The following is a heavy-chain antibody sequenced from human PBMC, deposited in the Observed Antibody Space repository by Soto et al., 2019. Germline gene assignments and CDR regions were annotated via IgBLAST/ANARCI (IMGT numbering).Heavy chain of an antibody. Sequence: LRLRESGPGLVKPSETLSLTCTVSDDAIRSRRYCWGWVRQPPGKGLEWIGNILYSGSTYYNPSLKRRVSMSLDASRNQFSLKLGSVTAADTAVHYCARPVYVDKSMGIQFNWIDPWGQGILVTVSS. CDR1: DDAIRSRRYC. CDR3: ARPVYVDKSMGIQFNWIDP. D-gene: IGHD5-18*01. CDR2: ILYSGST. V-gene: IGHV4-39*01. J-gene: IGHJ5*02.